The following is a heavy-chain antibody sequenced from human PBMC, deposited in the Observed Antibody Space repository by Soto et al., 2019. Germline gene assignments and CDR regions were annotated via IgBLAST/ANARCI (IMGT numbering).Heavy chain of an antibody. D-gene: IGHD2-2*01. CDR3: AHQAPPYCSSTSCYVDYFDY. J-gene: IGHJ4*02. CDR1: GFSLSTSGVG. Sequence: QITLKESGPTLVKPTQTLTLTCTFSGFSLSTSGVGVGWIRQPPGKALEWLALIYWDDDKRYSPSLKSRLTITKDTSKNQVVLTMTNMDPVDTATYYCAHQAPPYCSSTSCYVDYFDYWGQGTLVTVSS. V-gene: IGHV2-5*02. CDR2: IYWDDDK.